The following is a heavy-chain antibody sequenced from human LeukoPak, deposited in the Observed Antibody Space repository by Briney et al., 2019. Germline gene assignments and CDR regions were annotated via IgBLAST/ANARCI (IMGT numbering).Heavy chain of an antibody. J-gene: IGHJ5*02. V-gene: IGHV1-24*01. CDR3: ATVSEEGELVDP. CDR2: FDPEDGET. Sequence: ASVKVSCKVSGYTLTELSMHWVRQAPGKGLEWMGAFDPEDGETIYAQKFQGRVTMTEDTSTDTAYMELSSLRSEDTAVYYCATVSEEGELVDPWGQGTLVTVSS. D-gene: IGHD1-1*01. CDR1: GYTLTELS.